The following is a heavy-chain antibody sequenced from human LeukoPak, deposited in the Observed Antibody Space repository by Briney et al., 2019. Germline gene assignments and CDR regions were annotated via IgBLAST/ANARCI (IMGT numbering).Heavy chain of an antibody. CDR2: IKRDGSEK. D-gene: IGHD3-22*01. V-gene: IGHV3-7*01. Sequence: PGRSLRLSPTASGVAPRSYWISSVRDAPGRWLEWVSNIKRDGSEKYCVDSVKGRFTISRDNAKNSLYLQMNSLRAEDTAVYYCSVVVKDYWGQGTLVTVSS. CDR3: SVVVKDY. J-gene: IGHJ4*02. CDR1: GVAPRSYW.